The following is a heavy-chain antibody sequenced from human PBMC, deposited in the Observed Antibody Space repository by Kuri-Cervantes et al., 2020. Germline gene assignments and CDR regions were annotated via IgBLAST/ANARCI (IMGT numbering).Heavy chain of an antibody. J-gene: IGHJ6*02. V-gene: IGHV1-8*01. CDR3: ARLYPIVVVPAAIYGVDV. D-gene: IGHD2-2*01. Sequence: ASVTVSCKASGYTFTSYDINWVRQATGQGLEWMGWRNPNSGNTGYAQKFQGRVTMTRNTSISTAYMKLSSLRSEDTAVYYCARLYPIVVVPAAIYGVDVWGQGTTVTVSS. CDR2: RNPNSGNT. CDR1: GYTFTSYD.